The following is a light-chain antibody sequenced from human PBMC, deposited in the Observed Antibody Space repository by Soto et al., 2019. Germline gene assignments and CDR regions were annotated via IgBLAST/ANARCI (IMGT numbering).Light chain of an antibody. J-gene: IGKJ4*01. CDR1: QSVSSNY. CDR3: QQCGSSPT. CDR2: GAS. Sequence: EIVLTQSPGTLSLSPGERATLSCRASQSVSSNYLAWYQQKPGQAPRLLIYGASSRATAIPDRFSGSGSGRYFSLTRSRLEPDDYTVYYFQQCGSSPTFGGGTKVEIK. V-gene: IGKV3-20*01.